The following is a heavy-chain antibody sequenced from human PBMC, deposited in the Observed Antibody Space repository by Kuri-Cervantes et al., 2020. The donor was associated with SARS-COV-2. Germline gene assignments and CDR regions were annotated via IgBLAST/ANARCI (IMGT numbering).Heavy chain of an antibody. J-gene: IGHJ4*02. CDR2: IKQDGSEK. CDR3: ATGVRGYSYGPDY. CDR1: GFTFSSYA. V-gene: IGHV3-7*05. Sequence: GESLKISCAASGFTFSSYAMSWVRQASGKGLEWVANIKQDGSEKYYVDSVKGRFTISRDNAKNSLYLQMNSLRAEDTAVYYCATGVRGYSYGPDYWGQGTLVTVSS. D-gene: IGHD5-18*01.